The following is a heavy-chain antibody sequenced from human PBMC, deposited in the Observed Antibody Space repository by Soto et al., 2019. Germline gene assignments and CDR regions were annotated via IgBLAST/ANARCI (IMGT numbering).Heavy chain of an antibody. CDR1: GGSFSGYY. CDR2: INHSGST. CDR3: ARFRTLYCSSTSCYTNWFDP. D-gene: IGHD2-2*02. Sequence: SETLSLTFAVYGGSFSGYYWSWIRQPPGKGLEWIGEINHSGSTNYNPSLKSRVTISVDTSKNQFSLKLSSVTAADTAVYYCARFRTLYCSSTSCYTNWFDPWGQGTLVTVSS. V-gene: IGHV4-34*01. J-gene: IGHJ5*02.